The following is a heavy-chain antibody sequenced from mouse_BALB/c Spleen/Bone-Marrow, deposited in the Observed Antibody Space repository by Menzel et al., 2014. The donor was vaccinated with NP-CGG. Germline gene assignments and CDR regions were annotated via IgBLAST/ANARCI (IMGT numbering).Heavy chain of an antibody. J-gene: IGHJ3*01. CDR1: GFYFSAYW. CDR3: ARLYDYGWFAY. CDR2: INPDSRTI. D-gene: IGHD2-4*01. V-gene: IGHV4-1*02. Sequence: DVMLVESGGGLMQPGGSLKLSCAASGFYFSAYWMSWVRQAPGKGLEWIGEINPDSRTINYTPSLKEKFVISRDNAKNALFLQMSKVRAENTALYYGARLYDYGWFAYWGQGTLVTVSA.